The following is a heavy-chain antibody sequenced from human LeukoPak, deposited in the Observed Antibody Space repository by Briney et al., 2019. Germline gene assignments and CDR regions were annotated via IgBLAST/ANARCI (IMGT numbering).Heavy chain of an antibody. D-gene: IGHD4-23*01. CDR1: GFTFSSHG. CDR2: VWYDGSNK. V-gene: IGHV3-33*01. Sequence: GGSLRLSCAASGFTFSSHGMHWVRQAPGKGLEWVAVVWYDGSNKYYADPVKGRFTISRDNSKDTLYLQMDSLRAEDTAVYYCARWGPGKVDDYWGQGTLVTVSS. CDR3: ARWGPGKVDDY. J-gene: IGHJ4*02.